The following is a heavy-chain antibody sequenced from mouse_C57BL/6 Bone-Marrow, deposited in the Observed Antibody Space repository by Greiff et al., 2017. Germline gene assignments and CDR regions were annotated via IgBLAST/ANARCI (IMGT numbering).Heavy chain of an antibody. CDR3: AREEVYDGYYVAWFAY. Sequence: QVQLQQPGAELVKPGASVKLSCKASGYTFTSYWMHWVKQRPGQGLEWIGMIHPNSGSTNYNEKFKSKATLTVDKSSSTAYMQLRSLTSEDSAVYYCAREEVYDGYYVAWFAYWGQGTLVTVSA. J-gene: IGHJ3*01. V-gene: IGHV1-64*01. D-gene: IGHD2-3*01. CDR2: IHPNSGST. CDR1: GYTFTSYW.